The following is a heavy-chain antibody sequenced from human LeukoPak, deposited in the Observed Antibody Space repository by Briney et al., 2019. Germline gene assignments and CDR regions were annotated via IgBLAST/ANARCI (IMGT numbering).Heavy chain of an antibody. J-gene: IGHJ4*02. V-gene: IGHV3-21*01. CDR2: ISSSSSYI. D-gene: IGHD3-10*01. Sequence: PGGSLRLSCAASGFTLSRYSMNWVRQAPGKGLEWVSSISSSSSYIYYADSVKGRFTISRDNAKNSLYLQMNSLRAEDTAVYYCARNRYGSGSTGYWGQGTLVTVSS. CDR3: ARNRYGSGSTGY. CDR1: GFTLSRYS.